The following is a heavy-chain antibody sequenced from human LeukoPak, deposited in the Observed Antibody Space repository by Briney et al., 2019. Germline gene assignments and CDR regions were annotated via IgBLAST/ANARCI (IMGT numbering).Heavy chain of an antibody. J-gene: IGHJ6*03. V-gene: IGHV4-39*01. Sequence: PSETLSLTCTVSGASISSTTYYWGWIRQPPRKGLEWIASIYYSGSTYYNPSLKSRVTISVDTSKNQLSLKLSAVTAADTAVYYCASVRRGFGESSKYYSYYYMDVWGNGTTVPIS. CDR1: GASISSTTYY. CDR2: IYYSGST. D-gene: IGHD3-10*01. CDR3: ASVRRGFGESSKYYSYYYMDV.